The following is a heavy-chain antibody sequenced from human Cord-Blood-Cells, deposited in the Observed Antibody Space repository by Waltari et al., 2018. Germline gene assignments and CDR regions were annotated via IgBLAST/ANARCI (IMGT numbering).Heavy chain of an antibody. CDR1: GGSICSSCYY. CDR3: ARHERPMIAPFDP. Sequence: QLQLQESGPGLVKPSETLSRTRTVSGGSICSSCYYWGWIRQSPGKGLVWIGSFYYSGSTYYNPSLKSRVTISVDTSKNQFSLKLSSVTAADTAVYYCARHERPMIAPFDPWGQGTLVTVSS. V-gene: IGHV4-39*01. CDR2: FYYSGST. D-gene: IGHD3-22*01. J-gene: IGHJ5*02.